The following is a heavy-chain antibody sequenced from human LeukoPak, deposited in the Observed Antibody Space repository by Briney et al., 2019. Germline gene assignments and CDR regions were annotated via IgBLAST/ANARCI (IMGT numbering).Heavy chain of an antibody. D-gene: IGHD1-26*01. J-gene: IGHJ4*02. CDR2: IIPIFGTA. CDR3: ARVNLVGATHFDY. Sequence: GASVKVSCKASGGTFSSYAISWVRQAPGQGLEWMGGIIPIFGTASYAQKFQGRVTITTDESTSTAYMELSSLRSEDTAVYYCARVNLVGATHFDYWGQGTLVTVSS. CDR1: GGTFSSYA. V-gene: IGHV1-69*05.